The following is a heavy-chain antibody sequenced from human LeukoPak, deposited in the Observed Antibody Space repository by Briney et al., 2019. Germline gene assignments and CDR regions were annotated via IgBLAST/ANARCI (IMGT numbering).Heavy chain of an antibody. V-gene: IGHV3-74*01. D-gene: IGHD2-21*01. CDR2: INTAGST. CDR3: ASFRDTDN. Sequence: GGSLRLTCEVSGLTFSNVWMHWVRQAPGQGLVWVSRINTAGSTVYADPVKGRFTISRDNAKNMVYLQMNSLRAEDTAVYYCASFRDTDNWGRGTMVTVSS. CDR1: GLTFSNVW. J-gene: IGHJ3*01.